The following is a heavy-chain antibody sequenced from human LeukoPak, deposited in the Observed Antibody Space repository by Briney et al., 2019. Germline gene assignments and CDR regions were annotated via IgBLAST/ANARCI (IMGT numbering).Heavy chain of an antibody. V-gene: IGHV5-51*01. D-gene: IGHD5-12*01. J-gene: IGHJ4*02. CDR3: ARRTSPGYSGYDWYYFDY. Sequence: LGESLKISCKGSGYSFTSYWIGWVRQMPGKGLEWMVIIYPGDSDTRYSPSFQGQVTISADKSISTAYLQWSSLKASDTAMYYCARRTSPGYSGYDWYYFDYWGQGTLVTVSS. CDR1: GYSFTSYW. CDR2: IYPGDSDT.